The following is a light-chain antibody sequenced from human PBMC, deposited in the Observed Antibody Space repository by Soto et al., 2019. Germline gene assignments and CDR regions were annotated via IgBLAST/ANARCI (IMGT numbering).Light chain of an antibody. J-gene: IGLJ3*02. Sequence: SYELTQPPSVSVAPGQTARITCGESNIGSKSVHWYQQKPGQAPVLVVSHDSDRPSGVSNRFSGSKSGNTASLTISGLQAEDEADYYCSSYTSSSTLVFGGGTKLTVL. CDR2: HDS. CDR3: SSYTSSSTLV. V-gene: IGLV3-21*02. CDR1: NIGSKS.